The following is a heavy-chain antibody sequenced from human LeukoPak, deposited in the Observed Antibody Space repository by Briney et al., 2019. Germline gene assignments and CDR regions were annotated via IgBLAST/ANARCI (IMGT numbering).Heavy chain of an antibody. D-gene: IGHD3-10*01. CDR1: DYFNNNYY. Sequence: SETLSLTCTASDYFNNNYYWNWVRQSAGKGREWIGRIYSSGVTNYNPSLKSRVSMSVDMSMRQFSLTLTSMTPADTAVYYCARDGNLVRGIIKRGHLDFWGQGILVTVSS. J-gene: IGHJ4*02. CDR2: IYSSGVT. CDR3: ARDGNLVRGIIKRGHLDF. V-gene: IGHV4-4*07.